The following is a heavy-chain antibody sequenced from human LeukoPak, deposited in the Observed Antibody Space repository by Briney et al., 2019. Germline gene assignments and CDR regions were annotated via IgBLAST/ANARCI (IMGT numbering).Heavy chain of an antibody. CDR3: ARLSSIAARGEWFDP. CDR1: GYSISSGYY. CDR2: IYHSGST. V-gene: IGHV4-38-2*01. D-gene: IGHD6-6*01. J-gene: IGHJ5*02. Sequence: PSETLSLTCAVSGYSISSGYYWGWIRQPPGKGLEWIGSIYHSGSTYYNPSLKSRVTISVDTPKNQFSLKLSSVTAADTAVYYCARLSSIAARGEWFDPWGQGTLVTVSS.